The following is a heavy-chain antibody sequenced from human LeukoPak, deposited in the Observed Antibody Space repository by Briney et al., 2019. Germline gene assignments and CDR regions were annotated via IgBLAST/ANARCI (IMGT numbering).Heavy chain of an antibody. CDR1: GGSVRSDISH. Sequence: SETLSLTCSVSGGSVRSDISHWSWIRQPPGKGLEWIGYVHYSRSANYNPSLESRVTMSLDRSKNQFSLELTSVTAADTAVYYCARNRGWYATDVWGQGAAVTVSS. J-gene: IGHJ6*02. CDR2: VHYSRSA. D-gene: IGHD6-19*01. CDR3: ARNRGWYATDV. V-gene: IGHV4-61*01.